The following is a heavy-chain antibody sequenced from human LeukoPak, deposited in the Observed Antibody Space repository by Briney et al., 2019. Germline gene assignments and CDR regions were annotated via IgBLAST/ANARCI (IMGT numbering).Heavy chain of an antibody. D-gene: IGHD3-10*01. V-gene: IGHV3-23*01. CDR1: GFTLRSYA. Sequence: GGSLRLSCLASGFTLRSYAMGWVRQAPGKGLEWVSAISDTGDKTYYADSVKGRFTISGDNSRNTLYLQMSRLRAEDTALFYCAKMTDSTPYSSGTFDSWGQGTLVTVSS. J-gene: IGHJ4*02. CDR3: AKMTDSTPYSSGTFDS. CDR2: ISDTGDKT.